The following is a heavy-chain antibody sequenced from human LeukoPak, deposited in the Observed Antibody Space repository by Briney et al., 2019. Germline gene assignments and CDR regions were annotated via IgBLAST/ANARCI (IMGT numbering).Heavy chain of an antibody. V-gene: IGHV1-18*01. CDR2: ISAYNGNT. J-gene: IGHJ4*02. D-gene: IGHD6-6*01. CDR3: ARNTTDSSSGYFDY. CDR1: GYTFTSYG. Sequence: ASVKVSCKASGYTFTSYGISWVRQAPGQGLEWMGWISAYNGNTNYAQKLQGRVTMTTDTSTSTAYMELRSLRSDDTAVYYCARNTTDSSSGYFDYWGQGTLVTVSS.